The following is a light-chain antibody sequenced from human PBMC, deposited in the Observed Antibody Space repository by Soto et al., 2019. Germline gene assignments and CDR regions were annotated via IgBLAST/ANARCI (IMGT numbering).Light chain of an antibody. J-gene: IGLJ1*01. CDR1: SSDVGGYNY. V-gene: IGLV2-14*01. Sequence: QSALTQPASVSGSPGQSITISCTGTSSDVGGYNYVSWYQQHPGKAPKLMIYDVSNRPSGVSNRFSGSKSGNTASLTISGLQAEDGADYYCSSYTSSSTLDYVFGTGTKLTVL. CDR3: SSYTSSSTLDYV. CDR2: DVS.